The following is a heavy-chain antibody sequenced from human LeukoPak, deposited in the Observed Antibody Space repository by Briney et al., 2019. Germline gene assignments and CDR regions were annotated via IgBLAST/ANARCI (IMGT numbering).Heavy chain of an antibody. J-gene: IGHJ5*02. CDR1: GGSISSGDYY. CDR3: ARVGGHTYYDTLTGLMKWFDP. D-gene: IGHD3-9*01. V-gene: IGHV4-30-4*01. CDR2: IYYSGST. Sequence: SETLSLTCSVSGGSISSGDYYWSWIRRPPGKGLEWIGYIYYSGSTYYNPSLKSRVTISADTSKNQIPLSLSSVTAANTALYFCARVGGHTYYDTLTGLMKWFDPWGQGTLVTVSS.